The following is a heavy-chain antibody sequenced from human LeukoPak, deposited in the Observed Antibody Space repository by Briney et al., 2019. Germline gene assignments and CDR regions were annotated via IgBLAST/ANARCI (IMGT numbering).Heavy chain of an antibody. CDR3: ARESGEYPIDAFDI. D-gene: IGHD2/OR15-2a*01. V-gene: IGHV3-21*04. CDR1: GFTFSSYS. CDR2: ISSSSSYI. Sequence: GGSLRLSCAASGFTFSSYSMNWVRQAPGKGLEWVSSISSSSSYIYYADYVKGRFTISRDNSKNTLYLQMNSLRAEDTAVYYCARESGEYPIDAFDIWGQGTMVTVSS. J-gene: IGHJ3*02.